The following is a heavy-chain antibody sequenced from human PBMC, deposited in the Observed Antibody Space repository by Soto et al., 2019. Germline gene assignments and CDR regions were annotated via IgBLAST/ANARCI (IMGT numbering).Heavy chain of an antibody. Sequence: GGSLRLSCAASGFTFSTYGMHWVRQAPGKGLEWVAIIWYDGSNRYYADSVKGRFTISRDDSKNTLYLQMNNLRAEDTAVYYCARDASAYDWEIGGWYPRGLDPWGPGTMVTVYS. CDR1: GFTFSTYG. V-gene: IGHV3-33*01. D-gene: IGHD5-12*01. CDR2: IWYDGSNR. CDR3: ARDASAYDWEIGGWYPRGLDP. J-gene: IGHJ5*02.